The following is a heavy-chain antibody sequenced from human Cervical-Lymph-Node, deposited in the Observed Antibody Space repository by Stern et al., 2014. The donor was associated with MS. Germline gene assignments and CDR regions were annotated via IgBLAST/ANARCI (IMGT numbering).Heavy chain of an antibody. CDR3: ARMKTGLRENRGFDF. CDR2: IYYSGRN. CDR1: GDSINSGDFH. Sequence: QLQLQESGPGLVKASETLSLTCTVSGDSINSGDFHWSWVRQSPGKGLEWIGYIYYSGRNYNNPSLKSRVTMSIDTSTNQFSLNLTSVTAADTALYYCARMKTGLRENRGFDFWGQGTQVTVSS. D-gene: IGHD4-17*01. V-gene: IGHV4-30-4*01. J-gene: IGHJ4*02.